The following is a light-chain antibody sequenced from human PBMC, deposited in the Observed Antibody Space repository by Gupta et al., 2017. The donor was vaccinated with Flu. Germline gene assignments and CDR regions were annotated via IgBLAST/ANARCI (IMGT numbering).Light chain of an antibody. CDR1: SLDIGTYDY. CDR2: EVT. CDR3: SSFTTSSTWV. V-gene: IGLV2-14*01. J-gene: IGLJ3*02. Sequence: QSGLTQPASLSGSPGHSITIACTGTSLDIGTYDYVSWHQQHPGKAPKLMSYEVTYRPSGVSDRFSGSKFGNSASLTISGLQGEDEAYYYCSSFTTSSTWVFGGGTKLTVL.